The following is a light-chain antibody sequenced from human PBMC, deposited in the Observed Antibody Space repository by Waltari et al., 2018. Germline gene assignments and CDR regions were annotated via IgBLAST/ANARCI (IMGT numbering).Light chain of an antibody. CDR3: SSYTKSTTQV. CDR2: EVS. Sequence: SALTQPASVSGSPGQSITISCTGTNSDIGSYNFLSWYQQHPNKVPKLVLYEVSNRPAGVSNSFSGSKSGNTAFLTISGLQAEDEAEYYCSSYTKSTTQVFGTGTKVTVL. CDR1: NSDIGSYNF. J-gene: IGLJ1*01. V-gene: IGLV2-14*01.